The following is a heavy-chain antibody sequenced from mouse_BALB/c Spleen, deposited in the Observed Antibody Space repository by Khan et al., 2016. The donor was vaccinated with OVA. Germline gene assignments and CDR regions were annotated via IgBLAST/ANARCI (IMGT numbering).Heavy chain of an antibody. V-gene: IGHV5-6*01. CDR3: ASHLTGSFAY. CDR1: GFTFSSYS. J-gene: IGHJ3*01. D-gene: IGHD4-1*01. Sequence: EVMLVESRGDLVKPGGSLKLSCAASGFTFSSYSMSWVRQTPDKRLEWVATISSDGDYTYYPDSVKGRFTISRDNAKNTLYLQMSSLKSEDTAMYYCASHLTGSFAYWGQGTLVTVSA. CDR2: ISSDGDYT.